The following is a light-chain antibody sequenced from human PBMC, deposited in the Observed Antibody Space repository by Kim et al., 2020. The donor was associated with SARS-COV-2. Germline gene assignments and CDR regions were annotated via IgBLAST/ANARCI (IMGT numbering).Light chain of an antibody. Sequence: DIQMTQSPSTLSASVGDRVTITCRASQNINSWLAWYQQIPGRAPKLLIFKASTLEDGVPARFSGSGSGTEFSLTVTSLQPDDSAIYYCQQFHGYPFTFGQGPSWRS. J-gene: IGKJ2*01. CDR2: KAS. CDR1: QNINSW. CDR3: QQFHGYPFT. V-gene: IGKV1-5*03.